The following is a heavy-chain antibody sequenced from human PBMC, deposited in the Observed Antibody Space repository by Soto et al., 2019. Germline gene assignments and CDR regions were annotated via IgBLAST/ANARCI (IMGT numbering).Heavy chain of an antibody. Sequence: QVQLVQSGAEVKKPGSSVKVSCKASGGTFSSYAISWVRQAPGQGLEWMGGIIPIFGTANYAQKFQGRVTITADESTSTAYMELSRLRSEDTAVYYCALNEPPWVSHAFDIWGQGTMVTVSS. CDR1: GGTFSSYA. J-gene: IGHJ3*02. V-gene: IGHV1-69*12. CDR2: IIPIFGTA. CDR3: ALNEPPWVSHAFDI. D-gene: IGHD7-27*01.